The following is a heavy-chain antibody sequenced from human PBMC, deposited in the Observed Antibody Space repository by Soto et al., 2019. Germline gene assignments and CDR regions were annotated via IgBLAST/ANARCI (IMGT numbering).Heavy chain of an antibody. J-gene: IGHJ6*02. CDR2: IIPIFGTA. D-gene: IGHD5-12*01. V-gene: IGHV1-69*13. Sequence: SVKVSCKASGGTFSSYAISWVRQAPGQGLEWMGGIIPIFGTANYAQKFQGRVTITADESTSTAYMELSSLRSEDTAVYYCARNLVATTKTSYYYYGMDGWGQGTTVTVSS. CDR3: ARNLVATTKTSYYYYGMDG. CDR1: GGTFSSYA.